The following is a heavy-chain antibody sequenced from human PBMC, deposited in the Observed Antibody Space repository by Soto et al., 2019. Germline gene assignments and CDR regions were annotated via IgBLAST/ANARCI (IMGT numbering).Heavy chain of an antibody. Sequence: QVQLVQSGAEVKKPGSSVKVSCKASGGTFSSYAISWVRQAPGQGLEWMGGIIPIFGTANYAQKFQGRVTLNADESTSTAYMELSSLRSEDTAVYYCARGALEYYYGSGSYWSRFDYWGQGTLVTVSS. CDR3: ARGALEYYYGSGSYWSRFDY. CDR1: GGTFSSYA. D-gene: IGHD3-10*01. V-gene: IGHV1-69*01. CDR2: IIPIFGTA. J-gene: IGHJ4*02.